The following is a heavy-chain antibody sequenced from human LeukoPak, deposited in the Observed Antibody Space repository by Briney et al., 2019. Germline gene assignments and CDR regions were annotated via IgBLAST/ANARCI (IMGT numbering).Heavy chain of an antibody. Sequence: ASVKVSCKASGYTFISYGISWVRQAPGQGLEWMGWISGYNGNTKYAQKLQGRVTMTTDTSTSTAYMELRSLRSDDTAVYYCARDTKRSRARWENLGIDPWGQGTLVTVSS. CDR3: ARDTKRSRARWENLGIDP. V-gene: IGHV1-18*01. CDR2: ISGYNGNT. CDR1: GYTFISYG. D-gene: IGHD3-16*01. J-gene: IGHJ5*02.